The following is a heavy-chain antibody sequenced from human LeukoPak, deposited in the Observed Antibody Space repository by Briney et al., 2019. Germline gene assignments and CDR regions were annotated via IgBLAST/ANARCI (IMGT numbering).Heavy chain of an antibody. J-gene: IGHJ4*02. D-gene: IGHD2-2*01. CDR1: GGSFSGYY. CDR3: ARVGYCSSTSCPPDY. CDR2: INHSGST. Sequence: SETLSLTCAVYGGSFSGYYWSWIRQPPGKGLEWIGEINHSGSTNYNPSLKSRVTMSVDTSKNQFSLKLSSVTAADTAVYYCARVGYCSSTSCPPDYWGQGTLVTVSS. V-gene: IGHV4-34*01.